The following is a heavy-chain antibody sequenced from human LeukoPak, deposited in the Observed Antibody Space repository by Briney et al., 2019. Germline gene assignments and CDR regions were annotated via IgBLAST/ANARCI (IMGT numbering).Heavy chain of an antibody. CDR3: AKAPVTICSGAYCYPFDY. J-gene: IGHJ4*02. Sequence: GSLILSCSASGFTSISYAMSWVRHGPGKGLEWVSAISVSGNTYHTDSVKGRFTIPRDSSKNTLYLQINSLRAGDAAVYYCAKAPVTICSGAYCYPFDYWSQGTLVTVSS. CDR2: ISVSGNT. V-gene: IGHV3-23*01. D-gene: IGHD2-15*01. CDR1: GFTSISYA.